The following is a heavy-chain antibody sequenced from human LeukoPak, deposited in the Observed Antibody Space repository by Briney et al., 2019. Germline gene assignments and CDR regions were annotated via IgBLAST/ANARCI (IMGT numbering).Heavy chain of an antibody. CDR1: GFTFSSYE. CDR3: AKDMVRGVTRYYYMDV. J-gene: IGHJ6*03. Sequence: GGSLRLSCAASGFTFSSYEMNWVRQAPGKGLEWVSSISSSSSYIYYADSVKGRFTISRDNAKNSLYLQMNSLRAEDTAVYYCAKDMVRGVTRYYYMDVWGKGTTVTISS. V-gene: IGHV3-21*01. CDR2: ISSSSSYI. D-gene: IGHD3-10*01.